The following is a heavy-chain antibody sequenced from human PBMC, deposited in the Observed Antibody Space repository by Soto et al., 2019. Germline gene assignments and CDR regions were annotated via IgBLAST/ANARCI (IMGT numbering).Heavy chain of an antibody. CDR2: INHSGST. V-gene: IGHV4-34*01. D-gene: IGHD5-12*01. J-gene: IGHJ4*02. CDR3: ARGARDIVATISIADTHASHDY. Sequence: QVQLQQWGAGLLKPSETLSLTCAVYGGSFSGYYWSWIRQPPGKGLEWIGEINHSGSTNYNPSLKSRVTISVDTSKNQFSLKLSSVTAADTAVYYCARGARDIVATISIADTHASHDYWGQGTLVTVSS. CDR1: GGSFSGYY.